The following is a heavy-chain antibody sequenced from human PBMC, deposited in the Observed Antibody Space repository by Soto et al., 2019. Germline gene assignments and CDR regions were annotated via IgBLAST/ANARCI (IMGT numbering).Heavy chain of an antibody. CDR2: IYYSGST. CDR1: GGSISSGGYY. D-gene: IGHD3-22*01. CDR3: ARGFSSGYYVRWFDP. Sequence: SETLSLTCTVSGGSISSGGYYWSWIRQHPGKGLEWIGYIYYSGSTYYNPSLKSRVTISVDTSKNQFSLKLSSVTAADTAVYYCARGFSSGYYVRWFDPWGQGTLVTVSS. V-gene: IGHV4-31*03. J-gene: IGHJ5*02.